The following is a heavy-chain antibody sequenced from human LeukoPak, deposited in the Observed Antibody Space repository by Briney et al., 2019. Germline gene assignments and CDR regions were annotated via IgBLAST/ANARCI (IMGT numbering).Heavy chain of an antibody. Sequence: PGGSLRLYCAASGFIFSNYAMHWVRQAPGKGLQLVAVISYDGTIKYYAESVKRRFTISIDNSKNTLYVQMNSLRADDTAVYYCARVPQTGSSSWYDGEWFDPWGQGTLVTVSS. V-gene: IGHV3-30*14. D-gene: IGHD6-13*01. CDR3: ARVPQTGSSSWYDGEWFDP. CDR2: ISYDGTIK. CDR1: GFIFSNYA. J-gene: IGHJ5*02.